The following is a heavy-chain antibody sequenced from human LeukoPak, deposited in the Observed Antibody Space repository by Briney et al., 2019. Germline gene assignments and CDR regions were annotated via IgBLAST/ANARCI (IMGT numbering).Heavy chain of an antibody. CDR2: IKQDGSEK. CDR1: GFTFSSYW. D-gene: IGHD6-13*01. Sequence: GGSLRLSCAASGFTFSSYWMSWVRQTPGKGLEWVANIKQDGSEKFYVDSVKGRFTISRDNAKNSLYLQMNSLRAEDTAVYYCARTLEAAADFDYWGQGTLVTVSS. CDR3: ARTLEAAADFDY. J-gene: IGHJ4*02. V-gene: IGHV3-7*03.